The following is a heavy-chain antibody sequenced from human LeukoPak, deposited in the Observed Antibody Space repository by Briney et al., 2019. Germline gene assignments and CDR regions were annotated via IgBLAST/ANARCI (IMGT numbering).Heavy chain of an antibody. D-gene: IGHD3-10*01. CDR2: IIPIVGTA. J-gene: IGHJ6*04. CDR3: ARAVTMVRGVIMDYYYGMDV. V-gene: IGHV1-69*06. Sequence: GASVKVSCKASGGTFSSYAISWVRQAPGQGLEWMGGIIPIVGTANYAQKFQGRVTITADKSTSTAYMELSSLRSEDTAVYYCARAVTMVRGVIMDYYYGMDVWGKGTTVTVSS. CDR1: GGTFSSYA.